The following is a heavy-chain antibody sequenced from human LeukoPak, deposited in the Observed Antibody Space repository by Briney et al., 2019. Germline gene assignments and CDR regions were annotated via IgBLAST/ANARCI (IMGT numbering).Heavy chain of an antibody. V-gene: IGHV3-43D*03. CDR3: AKEGYCSSTSCSGGVYFDY. CDR1: GFTFDDYA. CDR2: ISWDGGST. Sequence: GGSLRLSCAASGFTFDDYAMHWVRHAPGKGLEWVSLISWDGGSTYYADSVKGRFTISRDNSKNSLYLQMNSLRAEDTALYYCAKEGYCSSTSCSGGVYFDYWGQGTLVTVSS. D-gene: IGHD2-2*01. J-gene: IGHJ4*02.